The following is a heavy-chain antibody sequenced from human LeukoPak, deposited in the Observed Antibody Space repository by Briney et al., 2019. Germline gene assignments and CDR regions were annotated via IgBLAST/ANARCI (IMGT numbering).Heavy chain of an antibody. D-gene: IGHD6-13*01. Sequence: SETLSLTCTVSGGSISSYYWSWIRQPAGKGLEWIGRIYTGGSTNYNPSLKSRVTMSVDTSKNQFSLKLSSVTAADTAVYYCAREFIAAAGTSWFDPWGQGTLVTVSS. J-gene: IGHJ5*02. CDR3: AREFIAAAGTSWFDP. CDR2: IYTGGST. CDR1: GGSISSYY. V-gene: IGHV4-4*07.